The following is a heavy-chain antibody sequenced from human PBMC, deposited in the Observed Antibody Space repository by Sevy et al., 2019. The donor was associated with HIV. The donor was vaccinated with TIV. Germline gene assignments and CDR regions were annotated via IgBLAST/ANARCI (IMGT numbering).Heavy chain of an antibody. Sequence: SENLSLTCTVSGGSISSGGYYWSWIRQHPGKGLEWIGYIYYSGSTYYNPSLKSRVTISVDTSKNQFSLKLSSVTAADTAVYYCARDPRGGYYGSGSYYAHAFDIWGQGTMVTVSS. V-gene: IGHV4-31*03. J-gene: IGHJ3*02. CDR3: ARDPRGGYYGSGSYYAHAFDI. CDR2: IYYSGST. CDR1: GGSISSGGYY. D-gene: IGHD3-10*01.